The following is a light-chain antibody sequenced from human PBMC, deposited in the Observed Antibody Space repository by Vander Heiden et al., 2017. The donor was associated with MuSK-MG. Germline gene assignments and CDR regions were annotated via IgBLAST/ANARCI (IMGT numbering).Light chain of an antibody. J-gene: IGKJ2*02. CDR3: RQALQTMCT. V-gene: IGKV2-28*01. CDR2: LGS. Sequence: DIVMTQSPLSLPVTPGEPASISCRSSQSLLHSNGYNYLDWYLQKPGQSPQLLIYLGSNRASGVPDRFSGSGSGTDFTLKISRVEAEDVGVYYCRQALQTMCTFGPGTKLEIK. CDR1: QSLLHSNGYNY.